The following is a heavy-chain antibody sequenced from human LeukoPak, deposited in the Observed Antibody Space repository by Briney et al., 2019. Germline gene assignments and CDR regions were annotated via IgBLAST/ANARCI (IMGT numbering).Heavy chain of an antibody. V-gene: IGHV4-39*07. D-gene: IGHD5-18*01. J-gene: IGHJ4*02. CDR2: IYYSGTT. Sequence: SETLSLTCTVSGGSITSSSFYGGWIRQPPGKGLEWIGTIYYSGTTYYNPSLKSRVTMSIDTSKKQFSLKLRTATAADTAVYYCARIEDVTRGYNHAYYFDYWGQGTLVTVSS. CDR1: GGSITSSSFY. CDR3: ARIEDVTRGYNHAYYFDY.